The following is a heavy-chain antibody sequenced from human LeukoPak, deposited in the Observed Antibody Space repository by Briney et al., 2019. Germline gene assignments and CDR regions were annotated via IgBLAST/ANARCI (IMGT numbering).Heavy chain of an antibody. J-gene: IGHJ6*03. CDR1: GFTFSSYA. CDR3: AKAPQSKIFGVVIRNYYYMDV. V-gene: IGHV3-23*01. D-gene: IGHD3-3*01. CDR2: ISGSGGST. Sequence: GGSLRLFCAASGFTFSSYAMSWVRQAPGKGLEWVSAISGSGGSTYYADSVKGRFTISRDNSKNTLYLQMNSLRAEDTAVYYCAKAPQSKIFGVVIRNYYYMDVWGKGTTVTVSS.